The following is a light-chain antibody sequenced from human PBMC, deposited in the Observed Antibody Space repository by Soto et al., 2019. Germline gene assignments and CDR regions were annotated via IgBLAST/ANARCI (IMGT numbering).Light chain of an antibody. CDR1: QSVGSS. CDR2: DAY. Sequence: EIVLTQSPATLSLSPGERATLSCRASQSVGSSLAWYQQKPGQAPRLLIYDAYNRATGIPVRFSGSGSGTDFTLTISSLEPEDFAVYYCQQRSNWAPITFGPGTKVDIK. CDR3: QQRSNWAPIT. V-gene: IGKV3-11*01. J-gene: IGKJ3*01.